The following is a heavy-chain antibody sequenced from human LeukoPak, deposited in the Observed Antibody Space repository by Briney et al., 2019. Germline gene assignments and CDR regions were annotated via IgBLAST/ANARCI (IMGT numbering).Heavy chain of an antibody. V-gene: IGHV3-21*01. CDR3: ARALVAANFDY. CDR1: GFTFSSYS. J-gene: IGHJ4*02. CDR2: ISSSSYI. D-gene: IGHD2-15*01. Sequence: PGGSLRLSCAASGFTFSSYSMNWVRQAPGKGLEWVSSISSSSYIYYADSVKGRFTISRDNAKSSLYLQMNSLRAEDTAVYYCARALVAANFDYWGQGTLVTVSS.